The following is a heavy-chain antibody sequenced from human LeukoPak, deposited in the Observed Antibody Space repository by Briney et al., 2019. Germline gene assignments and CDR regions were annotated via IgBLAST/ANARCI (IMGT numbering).Heavy chain of an antibody. V-gene: IGHV3-74*01. D-gene: IGHD4-17*01. CDR2: INSDGSST. J-gene: IGHJ5*02. CDR3: ASILKTVTTPQGWFDP. Sequence: GGSLRLSCAASGFTFSSYWMHWGRQAPGKGLVWVSRINSDGSSTSYADSVRGRFTISRDNAKNTLYLQMNSLRAEDTAVYYCASILKTVTTPQGWFDPWGQGTLVTVSS. CDR1: GFTFSSYW.